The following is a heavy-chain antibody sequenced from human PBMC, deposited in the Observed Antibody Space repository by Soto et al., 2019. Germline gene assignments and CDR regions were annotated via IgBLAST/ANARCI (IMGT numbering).Heavy chain of an antibody. J-gene: IGHJ4*02. D-gene: IGHD3-22*01. Sequence: GGSLRLSCAASGFTVRNNYMSWVRQAPGKGLEWVSVVYDDGSTYYAGSVKGRFTISRDNAKNSLYLQMHSLRAEDTAVYYCAKNPGYYYDSTGYHLDYWGQGTLVTVSS. V-gene: IGHV3-53*01. CDR1: GFTVRNNY. CDR3: AKNPGYYYDSTGYHLDY. CDR2: VYDDGST.